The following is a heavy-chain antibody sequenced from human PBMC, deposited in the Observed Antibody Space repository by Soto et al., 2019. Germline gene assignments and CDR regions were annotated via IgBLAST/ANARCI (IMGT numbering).Heavy chain of an antibody. D-gene: IGHD2-2*01. J-gene: IGHJ6*02. CDR3: GISRYYSKFYYYGTDV. CDR1: GGTFSSHT. CDR2: TIPILGIT. V-gene: IGHV1-69*02. Sequence: SVKVSCKASGGTFSSHTINWVRLAPGQGLEWMGRTIPILGITNYAQNFQGRVTLTADKSTGTASMELSSLRSEDTAVYYCGISRYYSKFYYYGTDVWG.